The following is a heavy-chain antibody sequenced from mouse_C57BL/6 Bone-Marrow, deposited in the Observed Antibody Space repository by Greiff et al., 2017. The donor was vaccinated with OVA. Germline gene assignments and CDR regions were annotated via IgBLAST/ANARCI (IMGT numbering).Heavy chain of an antibody. Sequence: EVQRVESGGGLVKPGGSLKLSCAASGFTFSSYAMSWVRQTPEKRLEWVATISDGGSYTYYPDNVKGRFTISRDNAKNNLYLQMSHLKSEDTAMYYCARVTTVVPFVWGTGTTVTVSS. CDR3: ARVTTVVPFV. CDR2: ISDGGSYT. J-gene: IGHJ1*03. D-gene: IGHD1-1*01. V-gene: IGHV5-4*01. CDR1: GFTFSSYA.